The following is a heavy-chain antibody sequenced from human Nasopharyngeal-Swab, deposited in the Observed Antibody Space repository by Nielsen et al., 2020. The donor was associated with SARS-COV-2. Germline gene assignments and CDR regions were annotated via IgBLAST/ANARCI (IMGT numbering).Heavy chain of an antibody. CDR3: AKRITTSDAFDV. V-gene: IGHV5-51*01. D-gene: IGHD1-1*01. Sequence: GESLKISCKGSGYSFTSYWIGWVRQMPGKGLEWMGIIYPGDSDTKYSPSFQGQVTISADKSISAAYLQWTSLKASDTAMYYCAKRITTSDAFDVWGQGTVVTVSS. J-gene: IGHJ3*01. CDR2: IYPGDSDT. CDR1: GYSFTSYW.